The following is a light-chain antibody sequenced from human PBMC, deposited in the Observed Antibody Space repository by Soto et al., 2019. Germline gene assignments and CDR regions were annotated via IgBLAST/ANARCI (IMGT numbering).Light chain of an antibody. CDR1: SSDVGSYNL. Sequence: QSVLTQPASVSGSPGQSITISCTGTSSDVGSYNLVSWYQQHPGKAPKFMIYEVSKRPSGVSNRFSGFKSGNTASLTISGLQAEDEADYYCCSYPGTSLIFGGGTQLTVL. CDR3: CSYPGTSLI. CDR2: EVS. J-gene: IGLJ2*01. V-gene: IGLV2-23*02.